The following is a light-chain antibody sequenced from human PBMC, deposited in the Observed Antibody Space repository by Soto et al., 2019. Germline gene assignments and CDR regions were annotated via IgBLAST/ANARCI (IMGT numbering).Light chain of an antibody. J-gene: IGKJ4*01. Sequence: EIGLTQSPATLSLSPGERATLSLRASQSVSSSYLAWYQQKPGQAPRLLIYDASNRANGIPARFTGSGSGTDFTLTISSLEPEDFAVYFCQQRAGWPPTFGGGTKVDIK. CDR3: QQRAGWPPT. CDR1: QSVSSSY. CDR2: DAS. V-gene: IGKV3D-20*02.